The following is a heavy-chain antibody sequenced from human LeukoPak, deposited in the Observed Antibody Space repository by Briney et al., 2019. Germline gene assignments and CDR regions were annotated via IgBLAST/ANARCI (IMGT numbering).Heavy chain of an antibody. J-gene: IGHJ4*02. CDR3: ARDSLRYSGYDYGHLDY. Sequence: GGSLRLSCAASGFTFSSYSMNWVRQAPGKGLEWVSSMSSSSSYIYYADSVKGRFTISRDNAKNSLYLQMNSLRAEDTAVYYCARDSLRYSGYDYGHLDYWGQGTLVTVSS. CDR2: MSSSSSYI. CDR1: GFTFSSYS. D-gene: IGHD5-12*01. V-gene: IGHV3-21*01.